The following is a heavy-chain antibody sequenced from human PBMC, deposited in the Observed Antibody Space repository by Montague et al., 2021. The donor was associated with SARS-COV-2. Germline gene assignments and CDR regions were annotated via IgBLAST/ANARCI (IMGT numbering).Heavy chain of an antibody. D-gene: IGHD2-21*02. CDR1: GGSISYGIYF. V-gene: IGHV4-61*02. J-gene: IGHJ4*02. CDR2: IHTSGST. CDR3: ASSHCGGDCY. Sequence: TLSLTCTVSGGSISYGIYFWTWIRQPAGKGLEWIGRIHTSGSTNYNPSLKSRVAISIDTSKDQFSLELGSVTAADTAVYYCASSHCGGDCYSGQGTLVTVSS.